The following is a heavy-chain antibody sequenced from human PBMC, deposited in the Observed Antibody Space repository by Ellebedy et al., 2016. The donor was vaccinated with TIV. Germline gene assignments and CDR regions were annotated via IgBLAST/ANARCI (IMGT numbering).Heavy chain of an antibody. V-gene: IGHV4-59*01. CDR3: ARQHDPKYNNYMDV. CDR2: IHYSGSA. CDR1: GDSISPYY. Sequence: MPSETLSLTCTVSGDSISPYYWNWIRQPPGKGLEWIGYIHYSGSANYNPSLKSRVTISVDTSTNQFSLNLSSVTAADTAMYYCARQHDPKYNNYMDVWGKGTTVTVSS. J-gene: IGHJ6*03.